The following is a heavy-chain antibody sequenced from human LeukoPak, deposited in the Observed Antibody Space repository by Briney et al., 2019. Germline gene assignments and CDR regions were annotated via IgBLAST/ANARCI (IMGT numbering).Heavy chain of an antibody. CDR2: IYHSGST. CDR1: GGSISSGGYY. CDR3: ASSLLWFGELLIDY. V-gene: IGHV4-30-2*01. Sequence: KSSETLSLTCTVSGGSISSGGYYWSWIRQPPGKGLEWIGYIYHSGSTYYNPSLKSRVTISVDRSKNQFSLKLSSVTAADTAVYYCASSLLWFGELLIDYWGQGTLVTVSS. D-gene: IGHD3-10*01. J-gene: IGHJ4*02.